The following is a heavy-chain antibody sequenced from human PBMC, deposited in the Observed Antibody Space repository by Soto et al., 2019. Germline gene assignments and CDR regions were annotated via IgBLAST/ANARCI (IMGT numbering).Heavy chain of an antibody. CDR3: ARRGSSRQISNYGMDV. J-gene: IGHJ6*02. CDR2: IFYSGSN. CDR1: GDSVSSSYYY. D-gene: IGHD6-13*01. V-gene: IGHV4-39*01. Sequence: QVQLQESGPGLVKPSETLSLTCTVSGDSVSSSYYYWGWIRQPPGKGLEWMGSIFYSGSNYYNPSLKSRVTISVDTSKNQFPQKLCSVTAADTAVYYCARRGSSRQISNYGMDVWGPGTPVTVSS.